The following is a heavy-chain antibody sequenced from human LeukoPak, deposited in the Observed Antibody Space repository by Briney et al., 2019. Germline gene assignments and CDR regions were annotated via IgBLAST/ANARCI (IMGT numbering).Heavy chain of an antibody. CDR3: ASPYIVVVPAAIEVGYDAFDI. Sequence: ASVKVSCKVFGYTLTELSMHWVRQAPGKGLEWMGGFDPEDGETIYAQKFQGRVTMTEDTSTDTAYMELSSLRSEDTAVYYCASPYIVVVPAAIEVGYDAFDIWGQGTMVTVSS. CDR2: FDPEDGET. V-gene: IGHV1-24*01. D-gene: IGHD2-2*02. J-gene: IGHJ3*02. CDR1: GYTLTELS.